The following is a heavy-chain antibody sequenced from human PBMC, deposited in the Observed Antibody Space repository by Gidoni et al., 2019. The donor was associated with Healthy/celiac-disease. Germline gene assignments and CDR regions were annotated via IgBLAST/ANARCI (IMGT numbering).Heavy chain of an antibody. CDR1: GFTFSSYW. D-gene: IGHD3-16*02. Sequence: EVQLVESGGGLVQPGGSLRLSCAASGFTFSSYWMSWVRQAPGKGLEWVANIKQDGSEKYYVDSVKGRFTISRDNAKNSLYLQMNSLRAEDTAVYYCARDLDDYVWGSYRYTDYWGQGTLVTVSS. J-gene: IGHJ4*02. CDR2: IKQDGSEK. V-gene: IGHV3-7*01. CDR3: ARDLDDYVWGSYRYTDY.